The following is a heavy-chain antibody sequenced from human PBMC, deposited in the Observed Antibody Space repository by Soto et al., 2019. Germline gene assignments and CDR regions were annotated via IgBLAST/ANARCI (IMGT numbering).Heavy chain of an antibody. CDR2: INPNSGGT. D-gene: IGHD3-16*01. CDR3: ARAPPGGEQPPPSFWFDP. J-gene: IGHJ5*02. Sequence: ASVKVSCKASGYTFTGYYMHWARQAPGQGLEWMGWINPNSGGTNYAQKFQGWVTMTRDTSISTAYMELSRLRSDDTAVYYCARAPPGGEQPPPSFWFDPWGQGTLVTSPQ. CDR1: GYTFTGYY. V-gene: IGHV1-2*04.